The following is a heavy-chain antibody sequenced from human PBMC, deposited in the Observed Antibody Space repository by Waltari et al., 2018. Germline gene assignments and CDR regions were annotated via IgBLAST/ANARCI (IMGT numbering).Heavy chain of an antibody. CDR3: ARGRVTMVQGVIITYDAFDI. D-gene: IGHD3-10*01. CDR2: IIPIFGTA. J-gene: IGHJ3*02. CDR1: GGTFSSYA. V-gene: IGHV1-69*13. Sequence: QVQLVQSGAEVKKPGSSVKVSCKASGGTFSSYAISWVRQAPGQGLEWMGGIIPIFGTANYAQKFQGRVTITADESTSTAYMELSSLRSEDTAVYYCARGRVTMVQGVIITYDAFDIWGQGTMVTVSS.